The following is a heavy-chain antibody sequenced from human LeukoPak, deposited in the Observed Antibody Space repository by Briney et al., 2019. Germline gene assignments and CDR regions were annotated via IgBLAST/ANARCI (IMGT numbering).Heavy chain of an antibody. Sequence: GASVKVSCKASGYTFTSYGISWVRQAPGQGLEWMGWISAYNGNTNYAQKLQGRVTMTTDTSTSTAYMELRSLRSDDTAVYYCARDAPGITIFGVVTLLDYYYYYMDVWGKGTTVTVSS. CDR1: GYTFTSYG. D-gene: IGHD3-3*01. V-gene: IGHV1-18*01. CDR2: ISAYNGNT. J-gene: IGHJ6*03. CDR3: ARDAPGITIFGVVTLLDYYYYYMDV.